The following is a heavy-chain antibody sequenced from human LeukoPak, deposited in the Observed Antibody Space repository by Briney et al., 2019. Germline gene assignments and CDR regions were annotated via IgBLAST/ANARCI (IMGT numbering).Heavy chain of an antibody. V-gene: IGHV4-39*07. CDR3: ARAPDYYDSSGREPFDI. CDR1: GGSISSSSYY. J-gene: IGHJ3*02. CDR2: IYYSGST. D-gene: IGHD3-22*01. Sequence: SETLSLTCTVSGGSISSSSYYWGWIRQPPGKGLEWLGSIYYSGSTYYNPSLKSRVTISVDTSKNQFSLKLSSVTAADTAVYYCARAPDYYDSSGREPFDIWGQGTMVTVSS.